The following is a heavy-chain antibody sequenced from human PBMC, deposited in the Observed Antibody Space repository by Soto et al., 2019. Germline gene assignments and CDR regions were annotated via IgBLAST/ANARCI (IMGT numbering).Heavy chain of an antibody. CDR1: GFTFTSSA. J-gene: IGHJ6*02. V-gene: IGHV1-58*01. D-gene: IGHD3-9*01. Sequence: VKVSCKASGFTFTSSAVQWVRQARGQRLEWIGWIVVGSGNTNYAQKFQERVTITRDMSTSTAYMELSSLRSEDTAVYYCAAPKYYDILTGYPRSYYYYGMDVWGQGTTVTVSS. CDR2: IVVGSGNT. CDR3: AAPKYYDILTGYPRSYYYYGMDV.